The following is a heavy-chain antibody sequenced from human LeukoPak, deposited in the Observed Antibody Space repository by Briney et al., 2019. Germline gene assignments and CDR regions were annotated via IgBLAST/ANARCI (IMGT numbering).Heavy chain of an antibody. V-gene: IGHV3-11*06. D-gene: IGHD3-22*01. CDR3: ARRADYYDSSGYYCVDY. CDR1: GFTFSDYY. CDR2: ISSSSSYI. J-gene: IGHJ4*02. Sequence: GGSLRLSCAASGFTFSDYYMSWIRQAPGKGLEWVSSISSSSSYIYYADSVKGRFTISRDNAKNSLYLQMNSLGAEDTAVYYCARRADYYDSSGYYCVDYWGQGTLVTVSS.